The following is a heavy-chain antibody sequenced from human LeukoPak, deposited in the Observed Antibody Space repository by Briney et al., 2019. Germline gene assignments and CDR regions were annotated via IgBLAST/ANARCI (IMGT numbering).Heavy chain of an antibody. D-gene: IGHD1-26*01. CDR3: AKDGGTYPYFLDV. V-gene: IGHV3-53*01. CDR1: GFTVSSNY. J-gene: IGHJ6*03. Sequence: GGSLRLSCAASGFTVSSNYMSWVRQAPGKGLEWVSVIYSGGSTYYADSVKGRFTISRDNSKNTLYLQMNSLRAEDTAIYICAKDGGTYPYFLDVWGKGTTVIVSS. CDR2: IYSGGST.